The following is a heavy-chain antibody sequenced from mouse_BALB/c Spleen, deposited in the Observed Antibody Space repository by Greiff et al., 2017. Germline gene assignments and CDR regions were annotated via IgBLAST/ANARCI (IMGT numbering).Heavy chain of an antibody. V-gene: IGHV1-15*01. J-gene: IGHJ2*01. CDR3: TREGDLFDY. CDR2: IDPETGGT. CDR1: GYTFTDYE. Sequence: VHLVESGAELVRPGASVTLSCKASGYTFTDYEMHWVKQTPVHGLEWIGAIDPETGGTAYNQKFKGKATLTADKSSSTAYMELRSLTSEDSAVYYCTREGDLFDYWGQGTTLTVS.